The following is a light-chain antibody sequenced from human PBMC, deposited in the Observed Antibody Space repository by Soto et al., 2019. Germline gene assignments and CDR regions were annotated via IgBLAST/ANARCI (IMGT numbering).Light chain of an antibody. CDR2: EVS. V-gene: IGLV2-14*01. CDR3: SSYTISNTFV. CDR1: SSDVGGYDY. Sequence: QSVLTQPASVSGSPGQSITISCTGTSSDVGGYDYVSWYQQHPGKAPKLIIYEVSNRPSRVSNRFSGSKSSNTASLTISGLQAEDEAAYYCSSYTISNTFVFGTGTKVTVL. J-gene: IGLJ1*01.